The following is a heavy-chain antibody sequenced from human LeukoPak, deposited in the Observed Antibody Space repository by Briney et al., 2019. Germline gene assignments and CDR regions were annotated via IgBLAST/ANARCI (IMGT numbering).Heavy chain of an antibody. CDR3: ARGDGGSYGGRFDY. V-gene: IGHV3-74*01. J-gene: IGHJ4*02. D-gene: IGHD1-26*01. Sequence: PGRSLSPSCAASGFTFSTYWINSVRQDPGKGLVWVSRIESDESTISYADSVKGRFTIYRDNARNTLYLQMNSLRTEDTAVYYCARGDGGSYGGRFDYWGEGTLVTVSS. CDR1: GFTFSTYW. CDR2: IESDESTI.